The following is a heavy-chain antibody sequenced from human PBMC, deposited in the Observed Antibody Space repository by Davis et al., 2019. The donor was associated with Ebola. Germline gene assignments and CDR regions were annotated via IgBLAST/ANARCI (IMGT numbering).Heavy chain of an antibody. J-gene: IGHJ6*02. CDR1: RFTFSSYS. V-gene: IGHV3-21*05. CDR3: ARFGGGITMIVVVSPDYYGMDV. Sequence: GGSLRLSCAASRFTFSSYSMNWVRQAPGKGLEWVSYISSSSSYTNYADSVKGRFTISRDNAKNSLYLQMNSLRAEDTAVYYCARFGGGITMIVVVSPDYYGMDVWGQGTTVTVSS. D-gene: IGHD3-22*01. CDR2: ISSSSSYT.